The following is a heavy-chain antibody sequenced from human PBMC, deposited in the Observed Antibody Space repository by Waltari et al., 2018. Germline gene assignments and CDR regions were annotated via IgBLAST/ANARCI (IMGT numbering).Heavy chain of an antibody. J-gene: IGHJ4*02. CDR3: ASVGVNAPDY. D-gene: IGHD1-1*01. Sequence: QLQLQESGPGLVKPSETLSLTCTVSGCSISSSSSYWGWIRQPPGKGLEWIGSIYYSGSTYYNPSLKSRVTISVDTSKNQFSLKLSSVTAADTAVYYCASVGVNAPDYWGQGTLVTVSS. CDR1: GCSISSSSSY. CDR2: IYYSGST. V-gene: IGHV4-39*01.